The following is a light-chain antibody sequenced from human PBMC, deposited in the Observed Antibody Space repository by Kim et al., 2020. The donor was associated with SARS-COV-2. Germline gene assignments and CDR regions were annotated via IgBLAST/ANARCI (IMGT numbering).Light chain of an antibody. CDR2: GAS. J-gene: IGKJ4*01. V-gene: IGKV3-20*01. CDR3: QQYGSSTT. CDR1: QTVSSNY. Sequence: ELVLTQSPGTLSLSPGESATLSCRASQTVSSNYLAWYQQKPGQAPRLLIYGASIRATGIPDRFSGSGSGTDFTLTIRGLEPEDFAVYHCQQYGSSTTFGGGTKLEIK.